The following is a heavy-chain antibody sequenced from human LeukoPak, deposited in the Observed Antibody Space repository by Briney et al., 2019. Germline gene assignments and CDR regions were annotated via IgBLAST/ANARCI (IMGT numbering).Heavy chain of an antibody. D-gene: IGHD3-10*01. CDR1: GYTFTGYD. CDR2: MNPNSGNT. V-gene: IGHV1-8*03. J-gene: IGHJ4*02. CDR3: ARGSRYYGSGSYYYDY. Sequence: ASVKVSCTASGYTFTGYDINWVRQATGQGLEWMGWMNPNSGNTGYVQKFQGRVTITRNTSISTAYMELSSLRSEDTAVYYCARGSRYYGSGSYYYDYWGQGTLVTVSS.